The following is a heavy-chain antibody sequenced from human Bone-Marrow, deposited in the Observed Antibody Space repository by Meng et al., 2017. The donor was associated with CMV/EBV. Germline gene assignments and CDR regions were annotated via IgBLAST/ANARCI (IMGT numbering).Heavy chain of an antibody. CDR3: ARGGWIPPVHRYYYYGMDV. J-gene: IGHJ6*02. CDR2: IYYSGST. V-gene: IGHV4-31*03. CDR1: GGSISSGGYY. Sequence: SETLSLTCTVSGGSISSGGYYWSWIRQHPGKGLEWIGYIYYSGSTYYNPSLKSRVTISVDTSKNQFSLKLSTVTAADTDGYYCARGGWIPPVHRYYYYGMDVWGQGTTVTVSS. D-gene: IGHD5-18*01.